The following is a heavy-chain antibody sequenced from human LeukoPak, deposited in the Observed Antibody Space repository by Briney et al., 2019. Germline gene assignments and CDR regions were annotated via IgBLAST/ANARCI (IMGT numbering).Heavy chain of an antibody. V-gene: IGHV6-1*01. CDR2: TYYRSKWYN. D-gene: IGHD6-13*01. J-gene: IGHJ2*01. CDR1: GDSVSSNSAA. CDR3: ARGIGQQLKGRYWYFDL. Sequence: SQTLSLTCAISGDSVSSNSAAWNWIRQSPSRGLEWLGRTYYRSKWYNDYAVSVKSRITINPDTSKNQFSLQLNSVTPEDTAVYYCARGIGQQLKGRYWYFDLWGRGTLVTVSS.